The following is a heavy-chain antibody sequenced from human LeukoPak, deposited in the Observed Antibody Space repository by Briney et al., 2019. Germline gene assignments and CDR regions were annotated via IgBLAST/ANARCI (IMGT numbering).Heavy chain of an antibody. J-gene: IGHJ4*02. CDR3: ARDGAVWGVIIDY. V-gene: IGHV1-2*04. CDR1: GYTFTGYY. CDR2: INPNSGGT. D-gene: IGHD3-10*01. Sequence: GASVKVSCKASGYTFTGYYMHWVRQAPGQGLEWMGWINPNSGGTNYAQKFQGWVTMTRDTSISTAYMELSRLRSDDTAVYYCARDGAVWGVIIDYWGQGTLVTVSS.